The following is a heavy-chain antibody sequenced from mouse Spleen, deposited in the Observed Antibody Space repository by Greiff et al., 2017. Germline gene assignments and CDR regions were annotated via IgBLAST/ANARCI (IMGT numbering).Heavy chain of an antibody. CDR3: AREGGTGTPFDY. CDR2: INPSTGGT. J-gene: IGHJ2*01. Sequence: VQLQQSGPELVKPGASVKISCKASGYAFTGYYMNWVKQSPEKSLEWIGEINPSTGGTTYNQKFKAKATLTVDKSSSTAYMQLKSLTSEDSAVXYCAREGGTGTPFDYWGQGTTLTVSS. V-gene: IGHV1-42*01. D-gene: IGHD4-1*01. CDR1: GYAFTGYY.